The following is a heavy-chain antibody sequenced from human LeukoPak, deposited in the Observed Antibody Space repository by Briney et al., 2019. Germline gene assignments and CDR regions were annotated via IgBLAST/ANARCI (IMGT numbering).Heavy chain of an antibody. CDR2: IYSSGST. Sequence: AGGSLILSCVSSEFTVSSHYMSWVRQAPGNGLDWVSVIYSSGSTYYADSVKGRFTISRDNSKNTLYLQMNSRRAEDTAVYYCASRPSSGWYNYWGQGTLVTVSS. D-gene: IGHD6-19*01. V-gene: IGHV3-53*01. J-gene: IGHJ4*02. CDR3: ASRPSSGWYNY. CDR1: EFTVSSHY.